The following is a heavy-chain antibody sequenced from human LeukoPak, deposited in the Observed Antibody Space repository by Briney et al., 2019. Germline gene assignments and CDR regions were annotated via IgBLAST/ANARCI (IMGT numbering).Heavy chain of an antibody. CDR1: GDSITNNNYY. V-gene: IGHV4-61*02. CDR2: IYTIGGT. D-gene: IGHD7-27*01. J-gene: IGHJ4*02. CDR3: ATGLLGKYYFDF. Sequence: SETLSLTCTVSGDSITNNNYYWTWIRQPAGKGLEWIGRIYTIGGTTYNPALKSRVSISVDTSKNQFSLTLSSVAAADTAVYFCATGLLGKYYFDFWGQGTLVTVSS.